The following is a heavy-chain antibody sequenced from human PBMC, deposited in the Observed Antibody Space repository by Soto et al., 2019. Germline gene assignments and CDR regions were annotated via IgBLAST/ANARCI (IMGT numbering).Heavy chain of an antibody. CDR3: ASRDPGTSVDY. CDR2: IYRTGST. J-gene: IGHJ4*02. Sequence: PSETLSLTCAVSGGSFTSNNWWTWVRQPPGQGLEWIGEIYRTGSTNYNPSLKSRVTISIDKSENQFSLKVTSLTAADTAVYYCASRDPGTSVDYWGQGTLVTVYS. CDR1: GGSFTSNNW. D-gene: IGHD1-7*01. V-gene: IGHV4-4*02.